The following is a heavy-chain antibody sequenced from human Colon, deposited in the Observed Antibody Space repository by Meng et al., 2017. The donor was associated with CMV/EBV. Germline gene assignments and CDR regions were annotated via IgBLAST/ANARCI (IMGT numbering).Heavy chain of an antibody. V-gene: IGHV1-2*02. D-gene: IGHD6-13*01. CDR2: IYPQDGGT. Sequence: QVQPGESGPEVTKPVASVKVSCKTSGYTFTANHLHWVRQAPGQGLEWIGWIYPQDGGTYFAQKLQDRVTLTRDTSITTAYMELSGLTSDDTAIYYFVRESWYFDFWGEGTLVTVSS. CDR3: VRESWYFDF. CDR1: GYTFTANH. J-gene: IGHJ4*02.